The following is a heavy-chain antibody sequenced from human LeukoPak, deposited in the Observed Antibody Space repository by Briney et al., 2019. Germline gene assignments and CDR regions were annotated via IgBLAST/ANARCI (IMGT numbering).Heavy chain of an antibody. D-gene: IGHD1-26*01. CDR2: IRNDGSNK. CDR3: ARDRGSTEFDY. Sequence: QSGGSLRLSCAASGFTFSSYGMHWVRQAPGKGLEWVAFIRNDGSNKYYADSVKGRFTISRDNAKNTLYLQMNSLRAEDTAVYYCARDRGSTEFDYWGQGTLVTVSS. V-gene: IGHV3-30*02. J-gene: IGHJ4*02. CDR1: GFTFSSYG.